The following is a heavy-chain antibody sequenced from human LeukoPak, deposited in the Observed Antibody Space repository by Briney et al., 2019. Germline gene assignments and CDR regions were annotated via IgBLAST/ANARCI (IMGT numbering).Heavy chain of an antibody. V-gene: IGHV1-69*06. CDR2: IIPIFGTA. CDR1: GGTFSSYA. D-gene: IGHD2-21*01. Sequence: SVKVSCKASGGTFSSYAISWVRQAPGQGLEWMGGIIPIFGTANYAQKFQGRVTITADKSTSTAYMELSSLRSEDTAVYYCARGRYWRDDAFDIWGQGTMVTVSS. J-gene: IGHJ3*02. CDR3: ARGRYWRDDAFDI.